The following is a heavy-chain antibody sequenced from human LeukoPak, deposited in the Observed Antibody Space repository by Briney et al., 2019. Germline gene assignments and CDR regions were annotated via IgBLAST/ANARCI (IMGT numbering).Heavy chain of an antibody. D-gene: IGHD5-18*01. J-gene: IGHJ4*02. V-gene: IGHV4-34*01. CDR2: INHSGST. Sequence: SETLSLTCAVYGGSFSGYYWSWIRQPPGKGLEWIGEINHSGSTNYNPSLKSRVTISVDTSKNQFSLKLSSVTAADTAVYYCARHLVLGGYSHGYYFDYWGQGTLVTVSS. CDR1: GGSFSGYY. CDR3: ARHLVLGGYSHGYYFDY.